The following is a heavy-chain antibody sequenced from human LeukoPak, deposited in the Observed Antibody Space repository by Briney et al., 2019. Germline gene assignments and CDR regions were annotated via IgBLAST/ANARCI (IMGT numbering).Heavy chain of an antibody. CDR3: ARMRRDDPEYDY. CDR2: INPSGGST. CDR1: GYTFTSYY. D-gene: IGHD6-6*01. J-gene: IGHJ4*02. Sequence: ASVKVSCKAPGYTFTSYYMHWVRQAPGQGLEWMGIINPSGGSTSYAQKFQGRVTMTRDTSTSTVYMELSSLRSEDTAVYYCARMRRDDPEYDYWGQGTLVTVSS. V-gene: IGHV1-46*01.